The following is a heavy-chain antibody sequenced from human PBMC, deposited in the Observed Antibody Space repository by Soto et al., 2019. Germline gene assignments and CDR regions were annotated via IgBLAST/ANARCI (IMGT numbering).Heavy chain of an antibody. Sequence: PGGSLRLSCAASGFTFSSYEVNWVRQAPGKGLEWVSYISSSGSTIYYADSVKGRFTISRDNAKNSLYLQMNSLRAEDTAVYYCARHSVRREWELPKPSDYWGQGTLVTVSS. CDR2: ISSSGSTI. CDR3: ARHSVRREWELPKPSDY. CDR1: GFTFSSYE. J-gene: IGHJ4*02. D-gene: IGHD1-26*01. V-gene: IGHV3-48*03.